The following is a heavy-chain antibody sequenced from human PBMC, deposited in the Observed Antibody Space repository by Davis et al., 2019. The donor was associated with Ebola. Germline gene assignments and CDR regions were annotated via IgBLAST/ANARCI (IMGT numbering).Heavy chain of an antibody. J-gene: IGHJ4*02. D-gene: IGHD4-17*01. V-gene: IGHV3-53*01. CDR2: IYSGGST. CDR1: GFTVSSNY. CDR3: AREEYGDSGFDY. Sequence: GESLKISCAASGFTVSSNYMSWVRQAPGKGLEWVSVIYSGGSTYYADSVKGRFTISRDNSKNTLYLQMNSLRAEETAVYYCAREEYGDSGFDYWGQGTLVTVSS.